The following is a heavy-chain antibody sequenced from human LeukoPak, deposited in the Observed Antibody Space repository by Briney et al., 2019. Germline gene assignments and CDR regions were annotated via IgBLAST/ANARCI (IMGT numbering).Heavy chain of an antibody. CDR2: INHSGST. V-gene: IGHV4-34*01. J-gene: IGHJ5*02. Sequence: SETLSLTCAVYGGSFSGYYWSWIRQPPGKGLEWIGEINHSGSTNYNPSLKSRVTISVDTSKNQFSLKLSSVTAADTAVYYCASGPIASIPGSYREDFWFAPWGKGPLATFPS. CDR1: GGSFSGYY. D-gene: IGHD2-21*01. CDR3: ASGPIASIPGSYREDFWFAP.